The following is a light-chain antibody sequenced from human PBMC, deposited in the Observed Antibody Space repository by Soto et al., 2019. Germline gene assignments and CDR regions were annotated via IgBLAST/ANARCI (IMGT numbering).Light chain of an antibody. J-gene: IGKJ2*01. V-gene: IGKV3-20*01. CDR1: QSVSNTY. CDR2: GAS. Sequence: EIVLTQSPGTPSLSPGERATLSCGASQSVSNTYLAWYQQKPGQAPRLLIYGASSRATGIPDRFSGSGSGTDFTLTISRLEPEDFAVYYCQQYGSSPPYTFGQGTKLEIK. CDR3: QQYGSSPPYT.